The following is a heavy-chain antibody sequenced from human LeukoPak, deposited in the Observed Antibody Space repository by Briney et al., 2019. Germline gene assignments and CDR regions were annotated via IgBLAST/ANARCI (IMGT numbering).Heavy chain of an antibody. CDR2: IYYSRST. Sequence: PSETLSLTCTVSGGSIRSYYWSWIRQPPGQGLEWMGYIYYSRSTDYYPSLMRRGTIIVATSNNQFSFKVIAVTAADTTASYCAGGYYDSSGKYYRGIFDYWGQGTLVTVSS. D-gene: IGHD3-22*01. V-gene: IGHV4-59*01. CDR3: AGGYYDSSGKYYRGIFDY. CDR1: GGSIRSYY. J-gene: IGHJ4*02.